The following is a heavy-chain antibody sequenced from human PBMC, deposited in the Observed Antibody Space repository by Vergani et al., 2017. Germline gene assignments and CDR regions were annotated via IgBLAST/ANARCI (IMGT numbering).Heavy chain of an antibody. CDR1: GYTFTGYY. Sequence: QVQLVQSGAAVKKPGASVKVSCKASGYTFTGYYMHWVRQAPGQGLEWMGRIIPIFGTANYAQKFQGRVTITADESTSTAYMELSSLRSEDTAVYYCARDPGSDGWFGEFPWGQGTLVTVSS. D-gene: IGHD3-10*01. CDR2: IIPIFGTA. CDR3: ARDPGSDGWFGEFP. J-gene: IGHJ5*02. V-gene: IGHV1-69*18.